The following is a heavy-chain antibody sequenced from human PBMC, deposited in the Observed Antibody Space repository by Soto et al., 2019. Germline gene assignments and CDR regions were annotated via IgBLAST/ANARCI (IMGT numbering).Heavy chain of an antibody. CDR2: INPNSGGT. CDR3: ARGRTVNTRLYYYGMDV. CDR1: GYTFTGYY. V-gene: IGHV1-2*04. D-gene: IGHD4-17*01. Sequence: VASVKVSCKASGYTFTGYYMHWVRQAPGQGLEWMGWINPNSGGTNYAQKFQGWVTMTRDTSISTAYMELSRLRSDDTAVYYCARGRTVNTRLYYYGMDVWGQGTTVTVSS. J-gene: IGHJ6*02.